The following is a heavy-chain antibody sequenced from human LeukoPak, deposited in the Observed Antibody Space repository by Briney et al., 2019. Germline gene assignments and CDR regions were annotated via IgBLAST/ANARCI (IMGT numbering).Heavy chain of an antibody. J-gene: IGHJ4*02. CDR3: AIYYDSSGSIDH. D-gene: IGHD3-22*01. V-gene: IGHV3-11*01. CDR2: ISDSGSTI. CDR1: GFIFSDYY. Sequence: GGSLRLSCAASGFIFSDYYMTWIRQTPGKGLEWLSYISDSGSTINYADSVKGRLTISRDNAKKSLFLQMNSLRADDTAVYYCAIYYDSSGSIDHWGQGTLVTVSS.